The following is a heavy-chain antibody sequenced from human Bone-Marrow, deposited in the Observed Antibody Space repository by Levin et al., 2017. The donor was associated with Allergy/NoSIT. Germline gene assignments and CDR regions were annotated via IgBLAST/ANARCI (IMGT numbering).Heavy chain of an antibody. CDR3: VKAETTVMLDYSSFDV. J-gene: IGHJ6*04. CDR2: ISSDSSDL. V-gene: IGHV3-21*04. D-gene: IGHD4-17*01. Sequence: GGSLRLSCTVSGFRFSDYSIYWVRQAPGKGLEWISSISSDSSDLYYADSVKGRFTISREYSKDTLFLQMNSLRAEDTARYYCVKAETTVMLDYSSFDVWGEGTAVTVSS. CDR1: GFRFSDYS.